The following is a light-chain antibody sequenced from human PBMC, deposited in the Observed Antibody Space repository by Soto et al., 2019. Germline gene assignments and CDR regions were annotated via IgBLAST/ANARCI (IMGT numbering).Light chain of an antibody. CDR2: AAS. CDR3: QQYNSSPLT. Sequence: IQMTQSPSTLSASVGDRVTITCRASQSISNWLAWYQQKPGKAPNLLIYAASSLRSGVPSRFSGSGSGTHFTLTISSLQPDDFATYYCQQYNSSPLTFGGGTKVDIK. V-gene: IGKV1-5*01. CDR1: QSISNW. J-gene: IGKJ4*01.